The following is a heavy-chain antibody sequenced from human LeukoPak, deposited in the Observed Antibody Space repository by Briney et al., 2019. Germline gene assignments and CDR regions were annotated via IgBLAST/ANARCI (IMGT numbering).Heavy chain of an antibody. D-gene: IGHD1-26*01. Sequence: SETLSLTCTVSGGSVNSGSSYWSWIRQPPGTGLEWIGCISYSGSTNYNPSLRSRVTMSLDTSKNQFSLTLSSVTAADTAVYFCATRRVGATFDYWGQGTLVTVSS. CDR1: GGSVNSGSSY. J-gene: IGHJ4*02. CDR3: ATRRVGATFDY. V-gene: IGHV4-61*01. CDR2: ISYSGST.